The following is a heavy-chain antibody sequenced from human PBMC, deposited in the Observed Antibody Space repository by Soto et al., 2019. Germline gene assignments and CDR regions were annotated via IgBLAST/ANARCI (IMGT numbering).Heavy chain of an antibody. D-gene: IGHD1-26*01. J-gene: IGHJ4*02. CDR1: GASISGNY. CDR2: XXXXXXX. Sequence: SETLSLTCNVSGASISGNYWSWIRQPPGKGLEXXXXXXXXXXXXXXXXXXSRVTISVDTPKSQFSLKLTSVTPADTAVYYCAKAGSYSGSSGRVDYWGQGILVTVSS. V-gene: IGHV4-59*01. CDR3: AKAGSYSGSSGRVDY.